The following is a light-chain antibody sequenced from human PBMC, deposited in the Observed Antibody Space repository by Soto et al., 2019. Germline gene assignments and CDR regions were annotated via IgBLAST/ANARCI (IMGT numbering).Light chain of an antibody. CDR2: GAS. J-gene: IGKJ5*01. Sequence: EIGLTQSTGTLSFSPGERSTLSCRSSQSVTSNYLAWYQQKPGQAPRLLVYGASSRATGISDRFSGSGSGTDFTLTISRLEPEDFAVYYCQHYVSPPITFGQGTRLEI. CDR3: QHYVSPPIT. CDR1: QSVTSNY. V-gene: IGKV3-20*01.